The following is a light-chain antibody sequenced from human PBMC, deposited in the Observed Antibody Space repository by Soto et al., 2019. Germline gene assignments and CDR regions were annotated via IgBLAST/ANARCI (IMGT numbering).Light chain of an antibody. J-gene: IGLJ2*01. CDR1: NMGGKS. CDR2: DDS. CDR3: RVWDSSSDHQV. V-gene: IGLV3-21*02. Sequence: SYELTQPPSVSVSPGQTASITCWGNNMGGKSVHWYQQKPGQAPVMVVYDDSDRPSGIPERFSGSNSGNTATLTISRVEAGDEEDYYCRVWDSSSDHQVFGGGTKLTVL.